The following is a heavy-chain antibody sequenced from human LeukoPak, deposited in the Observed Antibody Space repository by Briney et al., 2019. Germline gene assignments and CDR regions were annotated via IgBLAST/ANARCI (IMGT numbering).Heavy chain of an antibody. CDR2: ISYDGGNK. D-gene: IGHD3-22*01. CDR1: GFTFSSYA. V-gene: IGHV3-30*04. J-gene: IGHJ4*02. Sequence: GGSLRLSCAASGFTFSSYAMHWVRQAPGKGLEWVAVISYDGGNKYYADSVKGRFTISRDNSKNTLYLQMNSLRAEDTAVYYCARDQAYYDSSGYPDYCRQGTLVTVSS. CDR3: ARDQAYYDSSGYPDY.